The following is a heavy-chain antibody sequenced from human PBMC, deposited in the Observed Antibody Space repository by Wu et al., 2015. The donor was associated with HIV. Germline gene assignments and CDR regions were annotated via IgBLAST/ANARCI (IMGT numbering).Heavy chain of an antibody. CDR2: MNPNSGNT. Sequence: QVQLVQSGAEVKKPGASVKVSCKASGYTFTGYDINWVRQATGQGLEWMGWMNPNSGNTGYAQEFQGRVTMTRDTSINTAYMELSSLTSGDTAVYYCAGSVPRWKDQYTRGGMDVWGQGTTVTVFS. CDR1: GYTFTGYD. J-gene: IGHJ6*02. V-gene: IGHV1-8*01. D-gene: IGHD1-1*01. CDR3: AGSVPRWKDQYTRGGMDV.